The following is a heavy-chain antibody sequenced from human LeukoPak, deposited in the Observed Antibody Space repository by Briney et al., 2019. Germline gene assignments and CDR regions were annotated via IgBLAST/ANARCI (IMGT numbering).Heavy chain of an antibody. CDR3: ARGGFLEWLMAPLFDY. CDR2: INPSGGST. V-gene: IGHV1-46*01. J-gene: IGHJ4*02. D-gene: IGHD3-3*01. CDR1: GYTFTSYY. Sequence: ASVKVSCKASGYTFTSYYMHWVRQAPGQGLEWMGIINPSGGSTSYAQKFQGRVTMTRDTSTSTVYMELRSLRSDDTAVYYCARGGFLEWLMAPLFDYWGQGTLVTVSS.